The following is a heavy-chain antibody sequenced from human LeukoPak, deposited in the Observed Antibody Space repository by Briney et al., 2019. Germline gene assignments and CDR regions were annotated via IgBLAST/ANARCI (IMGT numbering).Heavy chain of an antibody. V-gene: IGHV3-23*01. D-gene: IGHD3-22*01. Sequence: GGSLRLSCAASGFTFSSYTLSWVRQAPGKGLEWVSAISGNGGRTYYADSVKGRFTISRDNSKNTLYLQMNSLRAEDTAVYYCARDLVGYYDSSDLGAFDIWGQGTMVTVSS. CDR1: GFTFSSYT. CDR2: ISGNGGRT. J-gene: IGHJ3*02. CDR3: ARDLVGYYDSSDLGAFDI.